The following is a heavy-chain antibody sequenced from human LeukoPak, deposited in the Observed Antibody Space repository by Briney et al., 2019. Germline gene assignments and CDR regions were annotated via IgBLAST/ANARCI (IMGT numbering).Heavy chain of an antibody. CDR3: ARVTGYMIEDYFDY. J-gene: IGHJ4*02. CDR2: IYYSGST. Sequence: SGTLSLTCAVSGGSISSSNWWSWIRQPPGKGLEWIGSIYYSGSTYYNPSLKSRVTISIDTSKNQFSLKLSSVTAAETAVYYCARVTGYMIEDYFDYWGQGTLVTVSS. V-gene: IGHV4-4*02. CDR1: GGSISSSNW. D-gene: IGHD3-22*01.